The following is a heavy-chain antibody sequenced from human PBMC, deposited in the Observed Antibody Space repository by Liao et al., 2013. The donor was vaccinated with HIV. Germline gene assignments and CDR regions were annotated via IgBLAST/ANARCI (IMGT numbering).Heavy chain of an antibody. D-gene: IGHD7-27*01. V-gene: IGHV4-4*07. CDR2: IYASGTI. Sequence: QVQLQESGPGLVKPSETLSLTCTVYGGSLTGNYWSWIRQPAGKGLEWIGRIYASGTINYNPSLESRVTMSVDTSKNQFSLNLRSVSAADTAVYYCAKGGAVTGGNAFDIWGQGTMVTVFS. CDR3: AKGGAVTGGNAFDI. J-gene: IGHJ3*02. CDR1: GGSLTGNY.